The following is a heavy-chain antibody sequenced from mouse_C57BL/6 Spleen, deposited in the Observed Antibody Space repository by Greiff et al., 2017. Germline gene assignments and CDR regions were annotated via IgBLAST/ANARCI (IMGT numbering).Heavy chain of an antibody. J-gene: IGHJ2*01. CDR1: GYTFTNYW. CDR3: ARGDYDSYYFDY. CDR2: IYPGGGYT. Sequence: VQLQQSGAELVRPGSSVKMSCKASGYTFTNYWIGWVKQRPGHGLEWIGDIYPGGGYTNYNEKFKGKATLTADKSSSTAYMQFSSLTSEDSALYYCARGDYDSYYFDYWGQGTTLTVSS. D-gene: IGHD2-4*01. V-gene: IGHV1-63*01.